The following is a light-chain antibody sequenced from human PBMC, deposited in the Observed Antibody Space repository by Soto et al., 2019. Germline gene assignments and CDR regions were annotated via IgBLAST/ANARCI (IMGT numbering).Light chain of an antibody. CDR2: GAS. Sequence: QMTQSPSSLSASVGARITITCRASQSIRTSLNWYQQKPGKAPRLLIYGASTLQSGVPSRFSGSGSATDFTLTVSSLQPEDSAIYYCQQSYTNPRTFGQGTKVEV. V-gene: IGKV1-39*01. J-gene: IGKJ1*01. CDR1: QSIRTS. CDR3: QQSYTNPRT.